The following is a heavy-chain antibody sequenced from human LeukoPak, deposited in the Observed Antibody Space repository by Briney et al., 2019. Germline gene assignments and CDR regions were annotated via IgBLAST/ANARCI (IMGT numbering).Heavy chain of an antibody. Sequence: ASVKVSCKASGYTFTGYYMHRVRQAPGQGLEWMGWINPNSGGTNYAQKFQGRVTMTRDTSISTAYMELSRLRSDDTAVYYCARTGGSSYAPFRFDYWGQGTLVTVSS. CDR2: INPNSGGT. CDR1: GYTFTGYY. CDR3: ARTGGSSYAPFRFDY. J-gene: IGHJ4*02. D-gene: IGHD2-2*01. V-gene: IGHV1-2*02.